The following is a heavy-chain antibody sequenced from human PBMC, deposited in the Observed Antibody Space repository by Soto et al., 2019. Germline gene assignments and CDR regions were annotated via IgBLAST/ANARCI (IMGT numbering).Heavy chain of an antibody. CDR1: CGSISSYY. Sequence: SETLSLTCTVSCGSISSYYWSWIRQPPGKGLEWIGYIYYSGSTNYNPSLKSRVTISVDTSKNQFSLKLSSVTAADTAVYYCARAICYYYDSSGYCLDAFDIWGQGTMVTVSS. CDR2: IYYSGST. J-gene: IGHJ3*02. V-gene: IGHV4-59*01. CDR3: ARAICYYYDSSGYCLDAFDI. D-gene: IGHD3-22*01.